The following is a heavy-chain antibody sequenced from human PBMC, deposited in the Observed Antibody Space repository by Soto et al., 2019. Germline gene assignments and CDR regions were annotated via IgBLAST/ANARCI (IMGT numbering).Heavy chain of an antibody. J-gene: IGHJ4*02. V-gene: IGHV3-23*01. CDR3: AAVMGSDYDYVWGSLSFDH. Sequence: VQLLQSGGGLVQPGGSLRLSCEASGFIFATTAMGWVRQAPGKGLEWVSTISGSGVRTYYVDSVKGRFTISRGNSKNTLFLQMNSLRADDTAVYFCAAVMGSDYDYVWGSLSFDHWGQGALVTVST. CDR1: GFIFATTA. D-gene: IGHD3-16*01. CDR2: ISGSGVRT.